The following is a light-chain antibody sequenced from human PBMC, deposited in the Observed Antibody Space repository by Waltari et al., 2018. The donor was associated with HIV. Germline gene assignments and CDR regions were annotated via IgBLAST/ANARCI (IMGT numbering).Light chain of an antibody. CDR1: NSNIGSVYD. Sequence: QPVLTQPPSVSGAPGPRVISSCTASNSNIGSVYDVHRYQQVPENVPKLLSYGNSTRTSGVPDRISGSKSGSSASLAISGLQADDEADYYCQSYDSSLSGFIFGTGTRVTVL. J-gene: IGLJ1*01. CDR2: GNS. CDR3: QSYDSSLSGFI. V-gene: IGLV1-40*01.